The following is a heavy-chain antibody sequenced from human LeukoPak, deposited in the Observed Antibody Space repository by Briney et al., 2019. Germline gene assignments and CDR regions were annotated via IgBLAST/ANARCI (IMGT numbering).Heavy chain of an antibody. Sequence: SETLSLTCAVYGGSFSGYYWSWIRQPPGKGLEWIGEINHSGSTNYNPSLKSRVTISVDTSKSQFSLKLSSVTAADTAVYYCARGSRKIRQYYYDSSGPGMDPWGQGTLVTVSS. V-gene: IGHV4-34*01. CDR1: GGSFSGYY. J-gene: IGHJ5*02. CDR2: INHSGST. D-gene: IGHD3-22*01. CDR3: ARGSRKIRQYYYDSSGPGMDP.